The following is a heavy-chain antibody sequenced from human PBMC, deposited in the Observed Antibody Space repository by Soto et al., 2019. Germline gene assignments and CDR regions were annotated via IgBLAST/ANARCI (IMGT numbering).Heavy chain of an antibody. J-gene: IGHJ4*02. CDR2: IYYSGSN. Sequence: ASETLSLPCTVSGGSISSYCWSCIRQPPGKGLEGFVDIYYSGSNDYNHYLKSRVTLSVDTSKNQFTLKLSSVTDADTAVYYCARLESLDYGDKSDISYFDYWGQGTLVTVS. V-gene: IGHV4-59*08. CDR3: ARLESLDYGDKSDISYFDY. D-gene: IGHD4-17*01. CDR1: GGSISSYC.